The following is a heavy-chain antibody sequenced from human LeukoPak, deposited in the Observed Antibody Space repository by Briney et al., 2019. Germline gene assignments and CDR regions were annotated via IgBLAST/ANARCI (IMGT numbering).Heavy chain of an antibody. CDR2: ISAYNGNT. CDR3: ARENGYNKLFYY. J-gene: IGHJ4*02. D-gene: IGHD5-24*01. V-gene: IGHV1-18*01. CDR1: GYTFTSYG. Sequence: ASVKVSCKASGYTFTSYGISWVRQAPGQGLEWMGWISAYNGNTNYAQKLQGRVTMPKDTSTSTTYMALRSLRSDDTAVYYCARENGYNKLFYYWGQGTLVTVSS.